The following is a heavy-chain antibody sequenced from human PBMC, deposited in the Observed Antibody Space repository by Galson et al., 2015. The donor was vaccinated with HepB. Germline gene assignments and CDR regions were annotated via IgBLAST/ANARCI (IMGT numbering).Heavy chain of an antibody. J-gene: IGHJ6*02. Sequence: SLRLSCAASGFTFSSYGMHWVRQVPGKGLEWVAVIWYDGSNKYYADSVKGRFTISRDNSKNTLYLQMNSLRAEDTAVYYCARDVGIEAALYYYYGMDVWGQGTTVTVSS. CDR3: ARDVGIEAALYYYYGMDV. D-gene: IGHD6-13*01. V-gene: IGHV3-33*08. CDR1: GFTFSSYG. CDR2: IWYDGSNK.